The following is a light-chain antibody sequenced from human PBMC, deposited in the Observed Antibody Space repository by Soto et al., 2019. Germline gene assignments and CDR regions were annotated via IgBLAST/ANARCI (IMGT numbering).Light chain of an antibody. CDR2: DAS. V-gene: IGKV1-5*01. CDR1: QSISSW. J-gene: IGKJ1*01. Sequence: DIRLTQSPSTLSVSLGDRVTITCRASQSISSWLAWYQQKPGKAPKLLVFDASTLESGVPSRFSGSGSGTEFTLTISSLQPDDFATYYCQQYNNYSPWTFGQGTKVDIK. CDR3: QQYNNYSPWT.